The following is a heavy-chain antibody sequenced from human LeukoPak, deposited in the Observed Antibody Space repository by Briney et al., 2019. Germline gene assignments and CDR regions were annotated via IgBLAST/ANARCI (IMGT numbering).Heavy chain of an antibody. V-gene: IGHV3-15*05. D-gene: IGHD2-8*02. Sequence: GGSLRLSCAASGFTVSSNYMSWVRQAPGKGLEWVGRIKSKTEGGTTDYAAPVKGRFTISRDNAKNTLYLQMNSLRAEDTAVYYCARVLGPRPDYWGQGTLVTVSS. CDR3: ARVLGPRPDY. CDR1: GFTVSSNY. J-gene: IGHJ4*02. CDR2: IKSKTEGGTT.